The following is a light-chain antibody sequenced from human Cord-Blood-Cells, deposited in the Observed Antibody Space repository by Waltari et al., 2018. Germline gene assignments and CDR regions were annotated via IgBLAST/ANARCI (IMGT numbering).Light chain of an antibody. CDR3: QQLNSYPLT. Sequence: DIQLTQSPSFLSASVEDRVTITCRASQGISSYLAWYQQKPGKAPKLLIYAASTLQSGVPSRFSGSGSGTEFTLTISSLPPEDFATYYCQQLNSYPLTFGGGTKVEIK. J-gene: IGKJ4*01. V-gene: IGKV1-9*01. CDR1: QGISSY. CDR2: AAS.